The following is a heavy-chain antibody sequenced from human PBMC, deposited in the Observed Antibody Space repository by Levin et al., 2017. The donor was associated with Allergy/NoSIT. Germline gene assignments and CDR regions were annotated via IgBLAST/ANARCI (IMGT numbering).Heavy chain of an antibody. CDR1: GFTFSGYW. J-gene: IGHJ4*02. V-gene: IGHV3-74*01. CDR3: VRGACSSTSCLDS. CDR2: INSDGSNT. Sequence: GSLRLSCAASGFTFSGYWMHWVRQVPGKGLVWVSHINSDGSNTNYADSVKGRFTFSRDNAKNTLYLQMNSLRAEDTALYYCVRGACSSTSCLDSWGQGTLVTVSS. D-gene: IGHD2-2*01.